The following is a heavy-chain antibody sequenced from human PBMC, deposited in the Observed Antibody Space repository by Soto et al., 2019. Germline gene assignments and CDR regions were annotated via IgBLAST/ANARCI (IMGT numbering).Heavy chain of an antibody. J-gene: IGHJ6*02. Sequence: ESGGGLVQPGGSLRLSCAASGFSFNDYSMNWVRQAPGKGLEWVSYISRSSGTIYYADSVKGRFTISRDNAKNSLYLQMNSLRAEDTAVYYCSRQRSMDVWGQGTTVTVS. CDR1: GFSFNDYS. CDR2: ISRSSGTI. CDR3: SRQRSMDV. V-gene: IGHV3-48*01.